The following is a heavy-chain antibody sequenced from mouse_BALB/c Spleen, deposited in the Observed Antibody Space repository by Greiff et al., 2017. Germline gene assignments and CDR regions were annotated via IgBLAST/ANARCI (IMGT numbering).Heavy chain of an antibody. CDR2: ISSGGSYT. D-gene: IGHD1-1*01. CDR1: GFTFSSYG. Sequence: EVKLQESGGDLVKPGGSLKLSCAASGFTFSSYGMSWVRQTPDKRLEWVATISSGGSYTYYPDSVKGRFTISRDNAKNTLYLQMSSLKSEDTAMYYCAREGYYGRRVVDYWGQGTTLTVSS. J-gene: IGHJ2*01. CDR3: AREGYYGRRVVDY. V-gene: IGHV5-6*01.